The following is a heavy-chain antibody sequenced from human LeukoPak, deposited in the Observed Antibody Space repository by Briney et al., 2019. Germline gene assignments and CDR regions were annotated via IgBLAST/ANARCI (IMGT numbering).Heavy chain of an antibody. D-gene: IGHD6-19*01. J-gene: IGHJ4*02. CDR1: GGSISSDDYY. CDR2: ISYSGRT. CDR3: ARHLVGWQTPDY. V-gene: IGHV4-39*01. Sequence: SETLSLTCIVSGGSISSDDYYWGWIRQPPGEGLEWIGTISYSGRTFYNPSLKSRLTISVDTSKNQFSLNLNSVTAADTAVYYCARHLVGWQTPDYWGQGTLVTVSS.